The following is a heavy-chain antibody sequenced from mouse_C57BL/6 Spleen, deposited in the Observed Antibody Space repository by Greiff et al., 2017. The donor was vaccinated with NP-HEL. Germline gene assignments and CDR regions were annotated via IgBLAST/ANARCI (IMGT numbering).Heavy chain of an antibody. Sequence: EVQLQQSGPELVKPGASVKISCKASGYTFTDYYMNWVKQSHGKSLEWIGDINPNNGGTSYNQKFKGKATLTVDKSSSTAYMELRSLTSEDSAVYYCARGKDGYHFDYWGQGTTLTVSS. CDR3: ARGKDGYHFDY. D-gene: IGHD2-3*01. CDR1: GYTFTDYY. V-gene: IGHV1-26*01. J-gene: IGHJ2*01. CDR2: INPNNGGT.